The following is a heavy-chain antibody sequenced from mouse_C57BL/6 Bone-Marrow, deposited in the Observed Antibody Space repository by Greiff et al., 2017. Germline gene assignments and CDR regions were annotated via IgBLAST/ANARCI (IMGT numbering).Heavy chain of an antibody. Sequence: EVQLQQSGAELVRPGASVKLSCTASGFNITDSYMHWVKQRPEQGLEWIGRIDPEDGDTDYAPKFQGKATMTADTYSNTAYLQLSSLTSEDTAVYYCTQTGTRDYWGQGTTLTVSS. D-gene: IGHD4-1*01. CDR1: GFNITDSY. V-gene: IGHV14-1*01. CDR2: IDPEDGDT. J-gene: IGHJ2*01. CDR3: TQTGTRDY.